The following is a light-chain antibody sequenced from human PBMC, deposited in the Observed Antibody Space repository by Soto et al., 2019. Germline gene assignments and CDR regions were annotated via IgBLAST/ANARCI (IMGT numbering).Light chain of an antibody. Sequence: QSALTQPASVSGSPGQSITISCAGTSSDVGSYNLVSWYQNHPGRAPKLMIYEGSKRPSGVSNRFSGSKSGNTASLTISGLQAADEADDFCFSYAGSSTYVFGTGTKVTVL. V-gene: IGLV2-23*01. CDR1: SSDVGSYNL. CDR2: EGS. CDR3: FSYAGSSTYV. J-gene: IGLJ1*01.